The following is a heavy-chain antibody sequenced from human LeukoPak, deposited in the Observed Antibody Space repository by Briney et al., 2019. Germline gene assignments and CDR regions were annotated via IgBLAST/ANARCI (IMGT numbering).Heavy chain of an antibody. J-gene: IGHJ5*02. CDR3: ARAGEVQLERIWFDP. V-gene: IGHV4-34*01. CDR2: INHSGST. Sequence: SETLSLTCAVCGGSFSGCYWSWIRQPPGKGLEWIGEINHSGSTNYNPSLKSRVTISVDTSKNQFSLKLSSVTAADTAVYYCARAGEVQLERIWFDPWGQGTLVTVSS. CDR1: GGSFSGCY. D-gene: IGHD1-1*01.